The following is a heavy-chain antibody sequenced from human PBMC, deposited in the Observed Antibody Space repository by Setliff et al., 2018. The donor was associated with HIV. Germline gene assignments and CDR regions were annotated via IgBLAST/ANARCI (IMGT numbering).Heavy chain of an antibody. V-gene: IGHV4-4*02. J-gene: IGHJ5*02. D-gene: IGHD3-3*01. CDR3: ARDRRSIFGVDTKNWFDP. CDR1: GGSISSSNW. Sequence: PSETLSLTCAVSGGSISSSNWWSWVRQPPEKGLEWIGEIYHGGSTNYNPSLKSRVTISVDKSKNQFSLKLSSVTAADTAVYYCARDRRSIFGVDTKNWFDPWGQGTLVTVSS. CDR2: IYHGGST.